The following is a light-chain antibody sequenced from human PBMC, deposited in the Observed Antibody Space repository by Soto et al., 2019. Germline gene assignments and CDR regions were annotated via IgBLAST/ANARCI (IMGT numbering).Light chain of an antibody. V-gene: IGLV2-23*01. CDR2: EGS. Sequence: QSVLTQPASVSGSPGQSITISCTGTSSDVGNYNLVSWYQQHPGKAPKVMIYEGSKRPSGVSNRFSGSKSGNTASLTISGLQAEDEADYYCCSYAGSTTPGVFGGGTKLTVL. CDR3: CSYAGSTTPGV. CDR1: SSDVGNYNL. J-gene: IGLJ3*02.